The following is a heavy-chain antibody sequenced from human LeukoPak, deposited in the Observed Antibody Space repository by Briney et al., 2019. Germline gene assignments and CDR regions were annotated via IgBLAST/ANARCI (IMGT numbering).Heavy chain of an antibody. V-gene: IGHV4-4*07. D-gene: IGHD3-10*01. Sequence: SETLSLTCTVSGGSISSYYWSWIRQPAGKGLEWIGRIYTSGSTNYNPSLKSRVTMSVDTSKNQCSLKLSPLTAADTAVYYCARESSLLWFGELRALDYWGQGTLVTVSS. CDR1: GGSISSYY. CDR2: IYTSGST. J-gene: IGHJ4*02. CDR3: ARESSLLWFGELRALDY.